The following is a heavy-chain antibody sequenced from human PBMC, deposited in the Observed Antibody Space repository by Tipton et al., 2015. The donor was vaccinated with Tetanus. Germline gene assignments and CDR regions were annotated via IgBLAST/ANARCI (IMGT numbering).Heavy chain of an antibody. CDR1: GFSVSDFY. Sequence: SLRLSCAASGFSVSDFYMSWIRQAPGKGLEWVSSISGSSAYIYYADSLKGRFSVSRDNAKSSLDLQMNSLRVEDTGVYYCARDSTAYTFGSNWFDTWGQGTLVTVSS. V-gene: IGHV3-11*06. CDR2: ISGSSAYI. CDR3: ARDSTAYTFGSNWFDT. D-gene: IGHD3-3*01. J-gene: IGHJ5*02.